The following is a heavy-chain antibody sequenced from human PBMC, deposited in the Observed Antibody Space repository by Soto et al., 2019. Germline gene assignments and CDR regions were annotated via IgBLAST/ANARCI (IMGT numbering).Heavy chain of an antibody. Sequence: GSLRLSCAASGFTFRNAWMSWVRQAPGKGLEWVGRSKSNADGGTTDYAAPVKGRFTISRDDSNNTLYLQMNSLKTEDTAVYFCSTLLSCPGGYYYYGMDVWGRGTTVTVSS. D-gene: IGHD2-15*01. V-gene: IGHV3-15*01. J-gene: IGHJ6*02. CDR1: GFTFRNAW. CDR2: SKSNADGGTT. CDR3: STLLSCPGGYYYYGMDV.